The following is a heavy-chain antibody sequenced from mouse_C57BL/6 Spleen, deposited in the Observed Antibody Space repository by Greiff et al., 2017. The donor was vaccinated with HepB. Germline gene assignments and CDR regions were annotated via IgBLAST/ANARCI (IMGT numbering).Heavy chain of an antibody. V-gene: IGHV1-26*01. CDR2: INPNNGGT. CDR1: GYTSTDYY. CDR3: ASLGITTVVATDWYFDV. J-gene: IGHJ1*03. Sequence: EVQLQQSGPELVKPGASVKISCKASGYTSTDYYMNWVKQSHGKSLEWIGDINPNNGGTSYNQKFKGKATLTVDKSSSTAYMELRSLTSEDSAVYYWASLGITTVVATDWYFDVWGTGTTVTVSS. D-gene: IGHD1-1*01.